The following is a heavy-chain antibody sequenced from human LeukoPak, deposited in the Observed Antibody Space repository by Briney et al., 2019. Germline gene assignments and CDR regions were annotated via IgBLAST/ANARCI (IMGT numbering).Heavy chain of an antibody. CDR1: GSPSSDIS. CDR2: ITGTGDTT. J-gene: IGHJ6*03. D-gene: IGHD1-14*01. V-gene: IGHV3-23*01. Sequence: GGPLSPPCPAPGSPSSDISLNWVGQAQGRGWEGAPAITGTGDTTYYIDSVKGRFTISRDNSKNTLNLQMNNLRAEDTAVYYCAKPPELTGSHYMDVWGKGTTVTVSS. CDR3: AKPPELTGSHYMDV.